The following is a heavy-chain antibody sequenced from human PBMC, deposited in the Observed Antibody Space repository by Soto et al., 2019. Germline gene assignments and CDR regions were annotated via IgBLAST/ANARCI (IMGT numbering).Heavy chain of an antibody. CDR3: RVYYYDNSGAFDY. V-gene: IGHV3-15*07. Sequence: EVQLVESGGGLVKPGGSLRLSCAASGFTFSNARMNSVRQAPGKGLEWVGRIKSKPDGGTTDYAAPAKGRFTISRDDSKNTLYLQMNSLKSEDTAVYYCRVYYYDNSGAFDYWGQGTLVTVSS. CDR2: IKSKPDGGTT. J-gene: IGHJ4*02. CDR1: GFTFSNAR. D-gene: IGHD3-22*01.